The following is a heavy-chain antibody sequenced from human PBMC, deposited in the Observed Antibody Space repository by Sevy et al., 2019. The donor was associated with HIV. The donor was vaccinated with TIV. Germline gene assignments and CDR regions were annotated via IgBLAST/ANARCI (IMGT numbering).Heavy chain of an antibody. CDR1: GYIFSDYH. Sequence: ASVKVSCKASGYIFSDYHIHWARQAPGQRLEWMGWINGKSGDTEYAEKFQGRVTMSRDTSISTAYMELTRLQSDDTAVYYCVKVGVGWSAFFDHWVQGTLVTVSS. V-gene: IGHV1-2*02. D-gene: IGHD3-3*01. J-gene: IGHJ4*02. CDR2: INGKSGDT. CDR3: VKVGVGWSAFFDH.